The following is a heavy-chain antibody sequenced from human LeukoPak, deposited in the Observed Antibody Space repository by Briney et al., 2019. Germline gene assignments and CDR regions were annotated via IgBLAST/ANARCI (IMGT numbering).Heavy chain of an antibody. J-gene: IGHJ5*02. Sequence: SETLSLTCTVSGASIRSHYWSWIRQPPGKGLEWIGYMYYSGSTNYNPSLKSRVTISVDTSKNQFSLKLSSVTAADTAVYYCARGIEVGVVPAADMFDPWGQGTLVTVSS. CDR2: MYYSGST. V-gene: IGHV4-59*11. CDR3: ARGIEVGVVPAADMFDP. CDR1: GASIRSHY. D-gene: IGHD2-2*01.